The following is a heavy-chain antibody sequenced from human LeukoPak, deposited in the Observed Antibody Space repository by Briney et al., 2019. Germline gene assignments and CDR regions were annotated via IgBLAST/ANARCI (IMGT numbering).Heavy chain of an antibody. CDR2: IYYSGST. D-gene: IGHD5-18*01. CDR1: GGSISSGGYY. CDR3: ARGDTAMGYYFDY. J-gene: IGHJ4*02. V-gene: IGHV4-31*03. Sequence: TSETLSLTCTVSGGSISSGGYYWSWIRQHPGKGLEWIGYIYYSGSTYYNPSLKSRVTISVDTSKNQFSLKLSSVTAADTAVYYCARGDTAMGYYFDYWGQGTLVTASS.